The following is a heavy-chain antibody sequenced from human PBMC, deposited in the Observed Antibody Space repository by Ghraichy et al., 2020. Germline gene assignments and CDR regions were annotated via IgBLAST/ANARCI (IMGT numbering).Heavy chain of an antibody. V-gene: IGHV3-21*01. CDR3: ASGIYGCTNGVCLYYYYYGMDV. Sequence: LSLPCAASGFTFSSYSMNWVRQAPGKGLEWVSSISSSSSYIYYADSVKGRFTISRDNAKNSLYLQMNSLRAEDTAVYYCASGIYGCTNGVCLYYYYYGMDVWGQGTTVTVSS. CDR1: GFTFSSYS. D-gene: IGHD2-8*01. CDR2: ISSSSSYI. J-gene: IGHJ6*02.